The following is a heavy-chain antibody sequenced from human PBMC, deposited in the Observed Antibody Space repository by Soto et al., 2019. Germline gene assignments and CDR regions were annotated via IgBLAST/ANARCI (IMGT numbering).Heavy chain of an antibody. V-gene: IGHV1-18*01. D-gene: IGHD3-10*01. Sequence: RASVKVSCKASGYTFTSYGISWVLQAPGQGLEWMGWISAYNGNTNYAQKFQGRVTVTRDTSASTVYMELSSLTSEDTAVYYCARKDYYGAGIYYFDHWGQGTLVTVSS. CDR2: ISAYNGNT. CDR3: ARKDYYGAGIYYFDH. CDR1: GYTFTSYG. J-gene: IGHJ4*02.